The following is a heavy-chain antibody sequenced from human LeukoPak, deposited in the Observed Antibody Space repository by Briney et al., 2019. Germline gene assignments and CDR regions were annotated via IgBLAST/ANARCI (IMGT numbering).Heavy chain of an antibody. CDR1: GFLFSSFE. CDR2: IKEDGSEK. Sequence: GGSLRLSCAASGFLFSSFEVNWVRQAPGTGLELVANIKEDGSEKYYVDSVKGRFTISRDNAKKSLYLQMDSLRAEDTAVYYCVYGGSYYVAWGQGILVTVSS. CDR3: VYGGSYYVA. J-gene: IGHJ5*02. D-gene: IGHD3-10*02. V-gene: IGHV3-7*01.